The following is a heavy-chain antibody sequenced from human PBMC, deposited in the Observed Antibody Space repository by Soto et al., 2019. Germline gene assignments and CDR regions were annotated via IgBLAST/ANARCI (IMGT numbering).Heavy chain of an antibody. CDR2: ISYDGNKE. Sequence: QVQLVESGGGVVQPGRSLRLSCSASGFIFGTYGMDWVRQAPGKGLEWVALISYDGNKEFYADSVKGRFTISRDNSRNSLYLHMNSLKPEDTDMYYCAKETAPSVDYYYLYGLDVWGPGTTVSVSS. D-gene: IGHD1-1*01. V-gene: IGHV3-30*18. CDR1: GFIFGTYG. CDR3: AKETAPSVDYYYLYGLDV. J-gene: IGHJ6*02.